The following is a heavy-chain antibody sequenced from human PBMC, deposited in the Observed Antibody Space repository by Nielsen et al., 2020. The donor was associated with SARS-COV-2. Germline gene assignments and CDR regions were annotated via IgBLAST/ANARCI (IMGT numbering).Heavy chain of an antibody. CDR1: GFTFSNYA. D-gene: IGHD3-3*01. CDR3: ATQEGIYDFWSGYPSFDY. V-gene: IGHV3-23*01. Sequence: GESLKISCAASGFTFSNYAMNWVRQAPGKGLEWVSVISSSGGTTYYAASVKGRFTISRDNSKNTLFVQMNSLRAEDTAIYYCATQEGIYDFWSGYPSFDYWGQGTLVTVSS. J-gene: IGHJ4*02. CDR2: ISSSGGTT.